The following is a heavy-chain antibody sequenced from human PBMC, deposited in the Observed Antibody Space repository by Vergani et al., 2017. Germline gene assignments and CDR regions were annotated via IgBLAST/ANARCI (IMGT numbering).Heavy chain of an antibody. V-gene: IGHV4-61*10. Sequence: QVQLQESDPGLVKPPETLSLTCTVSGGSVSSGSYYWSWIRQPAGKGLEWIGYIYYSGSTNYNPSLKSRVTISVDTSKNQFSLKLSSVTAADTAVYYCARASGGLRIDYWGQGTLVTVSP. CDR1: GGSVSSGSYY. D-gene: IGHD3-10*01. CDR2: IYYSGST. J-gene: IGHJ4*02. CDR3: ARASGGLRIDY.